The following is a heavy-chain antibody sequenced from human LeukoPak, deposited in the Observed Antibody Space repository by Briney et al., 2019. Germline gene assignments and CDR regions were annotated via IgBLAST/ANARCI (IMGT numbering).Heavy chain of an antibody. D-gene: IGHD4-17*01. CDR1: GYTFTSYG. V-gene: IGHV1-18*01. J-gene: IGHJ6*02. Sequence: ASVKVSCKASGYTFTSYGISWVRQAPGQGLEWMGWISAYNGNTNYAQKLQGRVTMTTDTSTSTAYMELRSLRSDDTAVYYCARVPDYGDYYYYGMDVWGQGTTVTVPS. CDR3: ARVPDYGDYYYYGMDV. CDR2: ISAYNGNT.